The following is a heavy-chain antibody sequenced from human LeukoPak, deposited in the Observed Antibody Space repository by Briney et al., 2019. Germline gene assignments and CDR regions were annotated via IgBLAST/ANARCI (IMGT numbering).Heavy chain of an antibody. J-gene: IGHJ4*02. CDR2: ISGSGGST. CDR3: AKDRRYSSSCRYFDY. V-gene: IGHV3-23*01. CDR1: GFTFSSYA. Sequence: GGSLRLSCAASGFTFSSYAMSWVRQAPGKGLEWVSAISGSGGSTYYADSVKGRFTISRDNSKNTLYLQMNSLRAEDTAVYYRAKDRRYSSSCRYFDYWGQGTLVTVSS. D-gene: IGHD6-13*01.